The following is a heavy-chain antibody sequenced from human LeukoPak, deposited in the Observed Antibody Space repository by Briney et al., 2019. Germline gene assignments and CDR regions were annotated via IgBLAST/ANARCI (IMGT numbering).Heavy chain of an antibody. V-gene: IGHV3-33*01. D-gene: IGHD1-1*01. J-gene: IGHJ5*02. CDR2: IWYDGSNR. Sequence: PGGSLRLSCAASGFTFSSYGMHWVRQAPGKGLEWVAVIWYDGSNRYYADSVKGRFTISRDNSKNTLYLQMNSLRAEDTAVYYCASFTTGTTSWGQGTLVTVSS. CDR1: GFTFSSYG. CDR3: ASFTTGTTS.